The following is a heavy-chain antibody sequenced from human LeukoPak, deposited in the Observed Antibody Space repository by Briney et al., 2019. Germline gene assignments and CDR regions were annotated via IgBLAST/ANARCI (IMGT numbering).Heavy chain of an antibody. CDR2: FDPEDGET. V-gene: IGHV1-24*01. J-gene: IGHJ4*02. D-gene: IGHD6-19*01. CDR1: GYTLTELS. CDR3: ATGPQWLVRPFDY. Sequence: ASVKVSCKVSGYTLTELSMRWVQQAPGKGLEWMGGFDPEDGETIYAQKFQGRVTMTEDTSTDTAYMELSSLRSEDTAVYYCATGPQWLVRPFDYWGQGTLVTVSS.